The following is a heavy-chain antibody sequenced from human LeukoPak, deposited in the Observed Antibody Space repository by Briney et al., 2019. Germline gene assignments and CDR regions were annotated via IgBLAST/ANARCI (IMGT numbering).Heavy chain of an antibody. Sequence: ASVTVSCSTSGYTFSSYDVIWVRLAPGQGLEWMGWMNPNSGNTGYAQKFQGRVTMTGDTSISTAYMELSSLMSDDTAVYYCARAPGVFYYGMDVWGQGTTVTVSS. D-gene: IGHD6-13*01. CDR3: ARAPGVFYYGMDV. CDR1: GYTFSSYD. CDR2: MNPNSGNT. V-gene: IGHV1-8*01. J-gene: IGHJ6*02.